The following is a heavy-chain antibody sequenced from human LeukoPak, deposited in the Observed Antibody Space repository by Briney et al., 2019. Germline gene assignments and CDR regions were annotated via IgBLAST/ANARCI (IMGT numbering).Heavy chain of an antibody. V-gene: IGHV3-13*01. CDR1: GFTVSSYA. J-gene: IGHJ4*02. CDR2: LGIAGDT. CDR3: ARQMQSHGNFDS. D-gene: IGHD1-26*01. Sequence: GGSLRLSCAASGFTVSSYAMHWVRQPIGKGLEWVSALGIAGDTFYPGSVKGRFTISRENARNSLYLQMNSLRAEDTAMYYCARQMQSHGNFDSWGQGTLVTVSS.